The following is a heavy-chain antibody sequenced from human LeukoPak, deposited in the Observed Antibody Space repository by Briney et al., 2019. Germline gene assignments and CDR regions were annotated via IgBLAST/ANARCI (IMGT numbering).Heavy chain of an antibody. J-gene: IGHJ3*01. D-gene: IGHD3-10*01. V-gene: IGHV3-23*01. CDR3: AKDSYVSGRPLHTFDV. CDR1: GFTFAIHA. CDR2: ISGDGAST. Sequence: GGSLRLSCAASGFTFAIHAMTWVRQAPGKGLEWVSGISGDGASTHYAESVKGQFTISRDNSQNTLFLQMNNLRVEDTAIYYCAKDSYVSGRPLHTFDVWGQGTMVTVSS.